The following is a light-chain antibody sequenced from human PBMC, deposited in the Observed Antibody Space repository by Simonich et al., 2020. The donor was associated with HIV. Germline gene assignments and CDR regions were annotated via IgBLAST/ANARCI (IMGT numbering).Light chain of an antibody. CDR3: QQYYTTPLT. J-gene: IGKJ4*01. CDR2: GTS. V-gene: IGKV3-15*01. CDR1: QSVSSN. Sequence: EIVMTQSPATLSVSPGERATLSCRPSQSVSSNLAWYQQKLGQAPRLLIYGTSTRATGIPARFSGSGSGTEFTLTISSLQAEDVAVYYCQQYYTTPLTFGGGTKVEIK.